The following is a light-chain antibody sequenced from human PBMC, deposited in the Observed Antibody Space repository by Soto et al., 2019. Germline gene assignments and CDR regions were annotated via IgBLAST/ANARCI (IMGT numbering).Light chain of an antibody. CDR3: QQRGNWYT. Sequence: EIVLTQSPATLSLSPGERATLSCRASQSVSSYLAWYQQKSGQAPRLLIYDASNRATGIPARFSGSGSGTGFTLTISSLEPEDFAVYYCQQRGNWYTFGQGTKLEIK. J-gene: IGKJ2*01. CDR2: DAS. V-gene: IGKV3-11*01. CDR1: QSVSSY.